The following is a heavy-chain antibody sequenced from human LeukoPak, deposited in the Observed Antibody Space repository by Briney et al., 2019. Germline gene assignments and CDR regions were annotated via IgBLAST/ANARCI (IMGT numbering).Heavy chain of an antibody. J-gene: IGHJ4*02. CDR1: GGSISSYY. CDR2: IYTSGST. V-gene: IGHV4-4*07. D-gene: IGHD6-6*01. Sequence: PSETLSLTCTVSGGSISSYYWSWLRQPAGKGLEWIGRIYTSGSTNYNPSLKSRVTMSVDTSKNQFSLKLSSVTAADTAVYYCARDPEKPARPFGAFDYWGQGTLVTVSS. CDR3: ARDPEKPARPFGAFDY.